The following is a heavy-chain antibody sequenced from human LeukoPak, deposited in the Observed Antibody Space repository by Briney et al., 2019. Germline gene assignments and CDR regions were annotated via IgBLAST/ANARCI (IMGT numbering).Heavy chain of an antibody. Sequence: PGGSLRLSCTVSGFTVSSNSMSWVRQAPGKGLEWVSFIYSSVTHYSDSVKGRFTISRDNAKSSLYLQMNSLRAEDTAVYYCAREYCSGGSCYQIAGNWFDPWGQGTLVTVSS. V-gene: IGHV3-53*01. CDR2: IYSSVT. D-gene: IGHD2-15*01. J-gene: IGHJ5*02. CDR1: GFTVSSNS. CDR3: AREYCSGGSCYQIAGNWFDP.